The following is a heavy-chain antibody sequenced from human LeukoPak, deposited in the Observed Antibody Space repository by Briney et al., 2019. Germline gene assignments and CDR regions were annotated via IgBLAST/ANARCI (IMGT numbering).Heavy chain of an antibody. CDR1: GYTFTGYY. D-gene: IGHD2-15*01. CDR3: ARAFSYCSGGSCYHDY. V-gene: IGHV1-2*02. J-gene: IGHJ4*02. CDR2: INPNSGDT. Sequence: ASVKVSCKASGYTFTGYYMHWVRQAPGQGLEWMGWINPNSGDTNYAQKFQGRVTMTRDTSISTAYMDLSRLRPDDTAVYYCARAFSYCSGGSCYHDYWGQGTLVTVSS.